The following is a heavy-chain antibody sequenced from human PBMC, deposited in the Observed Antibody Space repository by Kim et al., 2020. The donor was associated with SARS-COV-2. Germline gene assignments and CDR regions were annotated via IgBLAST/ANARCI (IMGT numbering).Heavy chain of an antibody. CDR3: ARDGGSGSFVFDY. J-gene: IGHJ4*02. D-gene: IGHD3-10*01. Sequence: SETLSLTCTVSGGSISSGGYYWSWIRQHPGKGLEWIGYIYYSGSTYYNPSLKSRVTISVDTSKNQFSLKLSSVTAADTAVYYCARDGGSGSFVFDYWGQGTLVTVSS. V-gene: IGHV4-31*03. CDR1: GGSISSGGYY. CDR2: IYYSGST.